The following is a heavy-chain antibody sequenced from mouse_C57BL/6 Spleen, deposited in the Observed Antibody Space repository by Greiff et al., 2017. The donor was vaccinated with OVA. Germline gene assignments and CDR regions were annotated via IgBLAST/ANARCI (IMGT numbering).Heavy chain of an antibody. D-gene: IGHD2-4*01. CDR2: IFPGSGST. J-gene: IGHJ3*01. Sequence: QVQLQQPGAELVKPGASVKMSCKASGYTFTSYWITWVKQRPGQGLEWIGDIFPGSGSTNYNEKFKSKATLTVETSSSTAYMQLSSLTSEDSAVYYCARRKWIYYDYDGFAYWGQGTLVTVSA. CDR1: GYTFTSYW. CDR3: ARRKWIYYDYDGFAY. V-gene: IGHV1-55*01.